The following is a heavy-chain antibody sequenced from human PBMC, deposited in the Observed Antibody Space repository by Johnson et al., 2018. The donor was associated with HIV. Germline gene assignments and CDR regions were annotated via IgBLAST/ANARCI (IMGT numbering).Heavy chain of an antibody. V-gene: IGHV3-30*02. J-gene: IGHJ3*01. CDR2: IRYDGNNK. D-gene: IGHD2-2*01. CDR1: GFNFSNYG. Sequence: VQLVESGGGVVQPGGSLRLSCAASGFNFSNYGMHWVRQEPGKGLEWVTFIRYDGNNKYYADSVKGRFTISRDNSKNTLYLQMNSLRAEDTAVYYCAKVGSSSCYARTRLCAFDVWGQGTMVTVSS. CDR3: AKVGSSSCYARTRLCAFDV.